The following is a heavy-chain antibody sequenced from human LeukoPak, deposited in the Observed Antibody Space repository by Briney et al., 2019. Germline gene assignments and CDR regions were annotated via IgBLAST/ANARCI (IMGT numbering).Heavy chain of an antibody. V-gene: IGHV3-23*01. Sequence: PGGSLRLSCAASGFTFGDYAMHWVRQAPGKGLEWVPTLSGSGITTYYADSVKGRFTISRDNSKNTLYLQMNSLRAEDTAVYYCAKGIYSSGWSYFDYWGHGTLVTVSS. D-gene: IGHD6-19*01. CDR1: GFTFGDYA. CDR2: LSGSGITT. J-gene: IGHJ4*01. CDR3: AKGIYSSGWSYFDY.